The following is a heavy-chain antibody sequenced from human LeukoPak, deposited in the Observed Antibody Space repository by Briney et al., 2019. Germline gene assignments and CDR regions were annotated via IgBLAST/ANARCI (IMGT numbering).Heavy chain of an antibody. D-gene: IGHD6-6*01. CDR3: ARDQDSSSSVWGYYYYYGMDV. CDR2: ISAYNGNT. J-gene: IGHJ6*02. CDR1: GYTFTSYG. Sequence: ASVKVSCKASGYTFTSYGISWVRQAPGQGLEWMGWISAYNGNTNYAQKLQGRVTMTTDTSTSTAYMELRSLRPDDTAVYYCARDQDSSSSVWGYYYYYGMDVWGQGTTVTVSS. V-gene: IGHV1-18*01.